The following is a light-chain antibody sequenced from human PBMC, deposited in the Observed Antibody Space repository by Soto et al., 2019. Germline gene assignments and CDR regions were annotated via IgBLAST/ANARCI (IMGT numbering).Light chain of an antibody. J-gene: IGKJ1*01. CDR1: QSGSRW. CDR2: KAS. Sequence: DIQMTQSPSTLSASVGDRVTITCRASQSGSRWLAWYQHKPGKAPKLLIYKASTLESGVPSRFSGSGSGTEFILAISSLQHDDSATYYSNQYNDNWTFGQGTKVE. V-gene: IGKV1-5*03. CDR3: NQYNDNWT.